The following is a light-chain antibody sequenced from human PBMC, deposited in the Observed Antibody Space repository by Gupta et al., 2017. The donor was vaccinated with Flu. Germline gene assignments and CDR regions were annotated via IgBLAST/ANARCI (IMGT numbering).Light chain of an antibody. Sequence: GQSAAISCTGTSSDVGAYNYGSWYQQHPGKAPKLIIYDVSKRPSGVPDRFTGSKSGNTASLTISGLQPEDEDDYHCCSFGAAYVFGGGTKLTVL. CDR3: CSFGAAYV. CDR2: DVS. J-gene: IGLJ2*01. V-gene: IGLV2-11*01. CDR1: SSDVGAYNY.